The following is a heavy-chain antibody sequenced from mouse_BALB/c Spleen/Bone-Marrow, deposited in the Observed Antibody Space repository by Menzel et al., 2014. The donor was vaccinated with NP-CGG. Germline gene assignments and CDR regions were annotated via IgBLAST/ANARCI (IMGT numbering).Heavy chain of an antibody. J-gene: IGHJ3*01. CDR2: IDPANGNT. CDR1: GFNIKDTY. Sequence: EVQLQQSGAELVKPGASVKLSCTAFGFNIKDTYMHWVKQRPEQGLEWIGRIDPANGNTKYDPKFQGKATITADTSSNTAYLQLSSLTSEDTAVYYCAFYYYGSSLFAYWGQGTLVTVSA. V-gene: IGHV14-3*02. D-gene: IGHD1-1*01. CDR3: AFYYYGSSLFAY.